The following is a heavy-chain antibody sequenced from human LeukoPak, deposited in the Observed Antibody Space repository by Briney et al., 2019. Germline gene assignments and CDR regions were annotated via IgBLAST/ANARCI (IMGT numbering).Heavy chain of an antibody. CDR3: ARVGGGGSGTYYMDV. Sequence: GGSLRLSCAASGFAFSSYSMNWVRQAPGKGLEWVSSISSSSSYIYYADSVKGRFSISRDNAQNSLYPQMNSLRAEDTAVYYCARVGGGGSGTYYMDVWGKGTTVTVSS. J-gene: IGHJ6*03. CDR1: GFAFSSYS. CDR2: ISSSSSYI. V-gene: IGHV3-21*01. D-gene: IGHD3-10*01.